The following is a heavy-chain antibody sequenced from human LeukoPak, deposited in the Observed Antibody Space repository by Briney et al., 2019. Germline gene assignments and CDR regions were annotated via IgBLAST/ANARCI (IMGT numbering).Heavy chain of an antibody. CDR3: ARWFHYYDSSGYYYVLDY. Sequence: PGRSLRLSCAASGFTFSSYSMNWVRQDAGKGLGWVSSISSSSSYIYYADSVKGRFTISRDNAKHSLYLQMNSLRAEDTAVYYCARWFHYYDSSGYYYVLDYWGQGTLVTVSS. J-gene: IGHJ4*02. V-gene: IGHV3-21*01. CDR2: ISSSSSYI. D-gene: IGHD3-22*01. CDR1: GFTFSSYS.